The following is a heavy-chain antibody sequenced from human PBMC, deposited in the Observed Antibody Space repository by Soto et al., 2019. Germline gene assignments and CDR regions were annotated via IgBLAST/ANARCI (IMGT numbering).Heavy chain of an antibody. V-gene: IGHV3-73*01. J-gene: IGHJ3*02. Sequence: GGSLRLSCAASGFTFSSYEMNWVRQASGKGLEWVGRIRSKGNSYATAYAASVKGRFTISRDDSKNTAYLQMSSLKTEDTAVYYCTRLLSDAFDIWGQGTMVTVSS. CDR3: TRLLSDAFDI. CDR1: GFTFSSYE. CDR2: IRSKGNSYAT.